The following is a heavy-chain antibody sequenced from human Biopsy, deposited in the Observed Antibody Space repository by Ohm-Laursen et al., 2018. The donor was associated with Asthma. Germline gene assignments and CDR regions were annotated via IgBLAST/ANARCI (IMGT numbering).Heavy chain of an antibody. D-gene: IGHD3-9*01. Sequence: ASVKVSCNASGYNFISFAIHWVRQAPGQRLEWMGWVNTGNGDTKYSQKFQGRVTITRDTSASTAYMELRILRSEDTATYYCARTYYDFLTGQVKDVFGVWGQGTMVTVSS. J-gene: IGHJ3*01. V-gene: IGHV1-3*04. CDR2: VNTGNGDT. CDR3: ARTYYDFLTGQVKDVFGV. CDR1: GYNFISFA.